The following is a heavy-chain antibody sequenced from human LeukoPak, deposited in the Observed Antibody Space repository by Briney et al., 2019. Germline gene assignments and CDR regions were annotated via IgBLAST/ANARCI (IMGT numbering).Heavy chain of an antibody. V-gene: IGHV5-51*01. J-gene: IGHJ3*02. CDR2: IYPGDSDT. CDR1: GYSFTSYW. CDR3: ARLPITMIVVVDHPGAFDI. D-gene: IGHD3-22*01. Sequence: GESLKISCKGSGYSFTSYWIGWVRQMPGKGLEWMGIIYPGDSDTRYSPSFQGQVTISADKSISTAYLQWSSLKASDTAMYYCARLPITMIVVVDHPGAFDIWGQGTMVTVSS.